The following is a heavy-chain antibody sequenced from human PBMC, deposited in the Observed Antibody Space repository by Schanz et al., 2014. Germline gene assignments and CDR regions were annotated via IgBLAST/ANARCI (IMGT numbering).Heavy chain of an antibody. CDR3: ARAHGNNWYGKGLDY. Sequence: QVQMVESGGGVVQPGRSLRLSCAASGFAFSVYGMHLVRQAPGKGPEWVAVIWSDGSTKYYADSVKGRFTISRDNSKNTLYLQMNSLRADDTAVYFCARAHGNNWYGKGLDYWGQGTQVTVSS. D-gene: IGHD1-1*01. CDR2: IWSDGSTK. CDR1: GFAFSVYG. J-gene: IGHJ4*02. V-gene: IGHV3-33*01.